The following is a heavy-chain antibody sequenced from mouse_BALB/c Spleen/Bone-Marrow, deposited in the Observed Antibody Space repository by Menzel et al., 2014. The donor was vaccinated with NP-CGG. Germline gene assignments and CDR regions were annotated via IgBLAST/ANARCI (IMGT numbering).Heavy chain of an antibody. CDR3: ARSTMRGAMDY. CDR1: GYSITSDYA. D-gene: IGHD2-4*01. CDR2: ITYSDNT. J-gene: IGHJ4*01. V-gene: IGHV3-2*02. Sequence: VQLKQSGPGLVKPSQSLSLTCTVTGYSITSDYAWNWIRQFPRNKLEWMGYITYSDNTNYNPSLKSRISITRDASKNQFFLQLNSVTTEDTATYYCARSTMRGAMDYWGQGTSVTVSS.